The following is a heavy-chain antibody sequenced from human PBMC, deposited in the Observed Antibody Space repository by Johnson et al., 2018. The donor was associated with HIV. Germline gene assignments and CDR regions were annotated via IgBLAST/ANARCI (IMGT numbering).Heavy chain of an antibody. CDR2: ISWRGGSM. CDR3: AREYDAFDI. CDR1: GFTFDDYA. Sequence: LGVSCAASGFTFDDYAIHRVRQAPGKGLEWVSGISWRGGSMGYVDSVKGRFTISRDNAKNSLYLQMNSLIAEDTAVYYCAREYDAFDIWGQGTMVTVSS. J-gene: IGHJ3*02. V-gene: IGHV3-9*01.